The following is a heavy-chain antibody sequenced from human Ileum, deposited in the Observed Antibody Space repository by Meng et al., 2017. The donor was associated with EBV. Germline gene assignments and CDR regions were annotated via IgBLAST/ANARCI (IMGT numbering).Heavy chain of an antibody. CDR1: GGPIISVNVC. J-gene: IGHJ4*02. V-gene: IGHV4-39*01. CDR3: AMGPDYAKTGY. Sequence: GPGWVMPSRTLSSTCSVSGGPIISVNVCWGWISQPQGKGLEWIQSICYTDYTYYNPSLKSRVTISADKSKNQFSLRLNSLTAADTAVYYCAMGPDYAKTGYWGQGTLVTVSS. CDR2: ICYTDYT. D-gene: IGHD4-17*01.